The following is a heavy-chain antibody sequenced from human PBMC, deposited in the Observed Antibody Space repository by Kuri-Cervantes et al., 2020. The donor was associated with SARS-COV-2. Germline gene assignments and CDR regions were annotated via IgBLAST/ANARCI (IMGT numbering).Heavy chain of an antibody. Sequence: SETLSLTCAVYGGSFSGYYWSWIRQPPGKGLEWMGEINHSGSTNYNPSLKNRVTISVDTSKNQFSLKLSSVTAADTAVYYCARATRGRDSHGLDYYGMDVWGQGTTVTVSS. V-gene: IGHV4-34*01. D-gene: IGHD3-16*01. CDR2: INHSGST. CDR1: GGSFSGYY. CDR3: ARATRGRDSHGLDYYGMDV. J-gene: IGHJ6*02.